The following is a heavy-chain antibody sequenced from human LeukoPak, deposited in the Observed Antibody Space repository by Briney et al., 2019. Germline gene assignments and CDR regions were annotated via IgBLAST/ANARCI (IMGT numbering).Heavy chain of an antibody. CDR2: ITGSDGSS. V-gene: IGHV3-23*01. Sequence: GTSLRLSCVASGFTFTNYAMSWVRQAPGKGLEWVSAITGSDGSSYYADSVKGRFTISRNNSKNTLYLQVNSLRAEDTAVYYCAKWGDYDILTGYYVPDYWGQGTLVTVSS. J-gene: IGHJ4*02. CDR3: AKWGDYDILTGYYVPDY. D-gene: IGHD3-9*01. CDR1: GFTFTNYA.